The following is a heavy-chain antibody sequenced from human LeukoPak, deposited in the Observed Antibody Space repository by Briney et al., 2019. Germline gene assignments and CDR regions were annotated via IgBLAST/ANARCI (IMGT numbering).Heavy chain of an antibody. CDR3: ARGSRGSYYNYFDF. Sequence: KPSETLSLTCTVSGGSISSYYWSWIRQPAGKGLEWIGRIYTSGSTNYNPSLKSRVTMSVDTSTTTVYMDLSSLRSEDTAVYYCARGSRGSYYNYFDFWGQGTLVTVSS. J-gene: IGHJ4*02. V-gene: IGHV4-4*07. D-gene: IGHD1-26*01. CDR2: IYTSGST. CDR1: GGSISSYY.